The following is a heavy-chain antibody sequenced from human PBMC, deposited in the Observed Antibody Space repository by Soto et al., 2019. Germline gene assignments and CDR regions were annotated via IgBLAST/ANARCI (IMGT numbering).Heavy chain of an antibody. CDR2: INPSGGST. D-gene: IGHD2-21*01. V-gene: IGHV1-46*01. Sequence: ASVKVSCKASGYTFTSYYMHWVRQAPGQGLEWMGIINPSGGSTSYAQKFQGRVTMTRDTSTSAVYMELSSLRSEDTAVYYCARCLRSSGDSAEVQYYYYGMDVWGQGTTVTVSS. J-gene: IGHJ6*02. CDR1: GYTFTSYY. CDR3: ARCLRSSGDSAEVQYYYYGMDV.